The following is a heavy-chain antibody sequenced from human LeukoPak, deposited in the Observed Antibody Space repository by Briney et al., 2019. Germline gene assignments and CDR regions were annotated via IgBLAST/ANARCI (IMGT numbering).Heavy chain of an antibody. J-gene: IGHJ6*03. Sequence: SETLSLTCTVSGGSISSHYWSWIRQPAGKGLEWIGRIYTSGSTNYNPSLKSRVTISVDKSKNQFSLKLSSVTAADTAVYYCARCQAEQLVSHYYYMDVWGKGTTVTVSS. CDR1: GGSISSHY. V-gene: IGHV4-4*07. CDR2: IYTSGST. D-gene: IGHD6-6*01. CDR3: ARCQAEQLVSHYYYMDV.